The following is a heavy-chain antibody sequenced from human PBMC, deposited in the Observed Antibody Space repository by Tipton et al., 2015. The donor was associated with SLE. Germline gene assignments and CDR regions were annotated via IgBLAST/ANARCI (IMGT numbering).Heavy chain of an antibody. CDR2: ISQSGDST. D-gene: IGHD2-2*01. V-gene: IGHV3-23*01. CDR3: AKAPLVSCAGTRCYSLDY. CDR1: GFTFSTYA. Sequence: SLRLSCTASGFTFSTYAMSWVRQTPEKGLEWVSAISQSGDSTYHADSVRGRFTMSRDNSKNTLYLSMKSLSAEDTAVYYCAKAPLVSCAGTRCYSLDYWGQGTLVTVSS. J-gene: IGHJ4*02.